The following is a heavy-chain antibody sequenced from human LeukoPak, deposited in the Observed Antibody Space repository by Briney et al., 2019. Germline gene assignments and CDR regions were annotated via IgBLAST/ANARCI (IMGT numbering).Heavy chain of an antibody. CDR1: GFTFSGYE. Sequence: GGSLRLSCAASGFTFSGYEMNWVRQAPGKGLEWVSYISSSGSTIYYADSVKGRFTISRDNAKNSLYLQMNRLRAEDTAVYYCXRNPGILTGYWGLEGYYFDYWGQGTLVTVSS. D-gene: IGHD3-9*01. CDR3: XRNPGILTGYWGLEGYYFDY. J-gene: IGHJ4*02. V-gene: IGHV3-48*03. CDR2: ISSSGSTI.